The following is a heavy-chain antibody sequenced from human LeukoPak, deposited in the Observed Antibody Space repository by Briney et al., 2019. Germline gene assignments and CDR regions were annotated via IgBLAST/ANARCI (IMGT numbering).Heavy chain of an antibody. CDR3: ARDSGSYSFQS. CDR1: GGSISSNY. D-gene: IGHD1-26*01. Sequence: SEALSLTCTVSGGSISSNYWSWIRQPPGKGLEWIGCRYDTGGTNYNPSLQSRVTISVDTSKNQFSLKLTSVTAADTAVYYCARDSGSYSFQSWGQGTLVTVFS. V-gene: IGHV4-59*01. CDR2: RYDTGGT. J-gene: IGHJ4*02.